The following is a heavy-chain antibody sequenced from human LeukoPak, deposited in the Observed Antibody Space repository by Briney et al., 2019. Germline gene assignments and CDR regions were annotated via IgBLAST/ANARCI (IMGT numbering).Heavy chain of an antibody. Sequence: GRSLRLSCAASGFTFSSYGMHWVRQAPGKGLEWVAVISYDGSNKYYADSVKGRFTISRDNSKNTLYLQMNSLRAEDTAVYYCARYSGYERHFDYWGQGTLVTVSS. V-gene: IGHV3-30*03. CDR3: ARYSGYERHFDY. J-gene: IGHJ4*02. D-gene: IGHD5-12*01. CDR1: GFTFSSYG. CDR2: ISYDGSNK.